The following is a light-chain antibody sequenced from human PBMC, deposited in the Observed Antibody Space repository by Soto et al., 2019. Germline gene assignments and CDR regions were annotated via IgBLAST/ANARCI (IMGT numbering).Light chain of an antibody. CDR2: KVS. CDR1: QSLIHSDGNTY. CDR3: MQGTNWPWT. Sequence: DVVMTQSPLSLPVTLGQPASISCRSSQSLIHSDGNTYLNWFQQRPGQSPRRLIYKVSDRNSGVPDRFTGSGSGANFTLKISRVEAENVGVDYGMQGTNWPWTFGQGTEVEIK. V-gene: IGKV2-30*02. J-gene: IGKJ1*01.